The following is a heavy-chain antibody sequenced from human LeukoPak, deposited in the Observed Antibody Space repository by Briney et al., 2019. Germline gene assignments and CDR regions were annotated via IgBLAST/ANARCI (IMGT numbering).Heavy chain of an antibody. CDR2: IYYSGST. Sequence: SETLSLTCTVSGGSISSSSYYWGWIRQPPGKGLEWIGSIYYSGSTYYSPSLKSRVTISVDTSKNQFSLKLSSVTAADTAVYYCARPLGYCSGGSCYFNWFDPWGQGTLVTVSS. CDR3: ARPLGYCSGGSCYFNWFDP. V-gene: IGHV4-39*01. CDR1: GGSISSSSYY. D-gene: IGHD2-15*01. J-gene: IGHJ5*02.